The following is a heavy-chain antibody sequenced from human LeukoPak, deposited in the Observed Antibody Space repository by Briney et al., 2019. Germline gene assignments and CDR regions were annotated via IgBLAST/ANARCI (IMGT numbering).Heavy chain of an antibody. V-gene: IGHV1-69*13. CDR2: VIPIFGTA. D-gene: IGHD3-22*01. CDR1: GGTFSSYA. Sequence: GASVKVSCKASGGTFSSYAISWVRQAPGQGLEWMGGVIPIFGTANYAQKFQGRVTITADESTSTAYMELSSLRSEDTAVYYCARVVGYYDSSGYPSPGYFDYWGQGTLVTVSS. J-gene: IGHJ4*02. CDR3: ARVVGYYDSSGYPSPGYFDY.